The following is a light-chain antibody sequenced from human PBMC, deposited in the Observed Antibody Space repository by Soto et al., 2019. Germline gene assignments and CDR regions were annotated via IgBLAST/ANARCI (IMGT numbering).Light chain of an antibody. V-gene: IGKV3-11*01. CDR2: DAS. J-gene: IGKJ3*01. CDR3: QQRSNWPLFT. Sequence: EIVLTQSPATLSLSPGERATLSCRASQSVSSYLAWYQQKPGQAPRLLIYDASNRATGIPARFSGSGSGTDFTLTISSLEPEDFAVYDCQQRSNWPLFTVGPGTKVDIK. CDR1: QSVSSY.